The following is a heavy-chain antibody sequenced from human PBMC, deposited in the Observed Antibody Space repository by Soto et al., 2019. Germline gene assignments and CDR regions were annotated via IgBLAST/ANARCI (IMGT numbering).Heavy chain of an antibody. Sequence: SETLALTCTVSGGSISSYYWSWIRQPAGKGLEWIGRIYTSGSTNYNPSLKSRVTMSVXTXXNXXXLXLXXVTXAATAVYYCARGRIQLWAFDYWGQGTLVTVSS. CDR2: IYTSGST. V-gene: IGHV4-4*07. CDR3: ARGRIQLWAFDY. J-gene: IGHJ4*02. D-gene: IGHD5-18*01. CDR1: GGSISSYY.